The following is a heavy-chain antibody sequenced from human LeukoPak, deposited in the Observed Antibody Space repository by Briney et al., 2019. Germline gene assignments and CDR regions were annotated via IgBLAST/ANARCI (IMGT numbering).Heavy chain of an antibody. V-gene: IGHV3-23*01. CDR2: ISGSGGST. D-gene: IGHD3-3*01. J-gene: IGHJ4*02. Sequence: GGSLRLSCAASGFTFSSYAMSWVRQAPGKWLEWVSAISGSGGSTYYADSVKGRLTISRDNSKNTLYLQMNSLRAEDTAVYYCAKANDDFWSGYSNFDYWGQGTLVTVSS. CDR3: AKANDDFWSGYSNFDY. CDR1: GFTFSSYA.